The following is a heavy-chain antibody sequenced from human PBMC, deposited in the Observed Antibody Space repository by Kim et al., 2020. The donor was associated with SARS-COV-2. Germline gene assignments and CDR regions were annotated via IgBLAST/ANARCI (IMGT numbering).Heavy chain of an antibody. V-gene: IGHV4-59*08. Sequence: TPPPKRRVTKPGDTSKNQFSLKLSSVTAADTAVYYCARHAIGESLNWFDPWGQGTLVTVSS. D-gene: IGHD3-10*01. CDR3: ARHAIGESLNWFDP. J-gene: IGHJ5*02.